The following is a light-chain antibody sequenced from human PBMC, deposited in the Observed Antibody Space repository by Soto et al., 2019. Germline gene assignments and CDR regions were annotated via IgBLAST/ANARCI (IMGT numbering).Light chain of an antibody. V-gene: IGKV1-5*01. Sequence: DIQMTQSPSTLSASVGDIVTITCRARQSISIWLAWYQQKPGKAPKLLIYDASILKSGVPSRFSGSGSGTEFTLTIRSLQPDDFATYSCQQYNSYRTFGQGTKVEIK. CDR1: QSISIW. J-gene: IGKJ1*01. CDR2: DAS. CDR3: QQYNSYRT.